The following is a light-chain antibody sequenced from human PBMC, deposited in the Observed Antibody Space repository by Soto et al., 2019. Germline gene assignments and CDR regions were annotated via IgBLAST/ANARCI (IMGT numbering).Light chain of an antibody. CDR1: QSVSSY. CDR3: QQRSNWIT. CDR2: DAS. V-gene: IGKV3-11*01. J-gene: IGKJ5*01. Sequence: EIGLAQSPATLSLSPVAVSSPSFRASQSVSSYLAWYQKKTGQAHRLLIYDASNRATGIPARFSGSGSGTDFTLPLSSLEPEAFAVYYCQQRSNWITFGQGTRLEIK.